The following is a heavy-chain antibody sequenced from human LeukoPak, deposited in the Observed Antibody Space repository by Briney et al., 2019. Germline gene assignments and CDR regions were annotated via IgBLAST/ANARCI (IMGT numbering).Heavy chain of an antibody. CDR2: INAGNGNT. CDR3: ARVPYSGTIFDP. V-gene: IGHV1-3*01. CDR1: GYTFTNYA. Sequence: ASVKVSCKASGYTFTNYALHWVRQAPGQRLEWMGWINAGNGNTKYSQKFQGRVTITRDTSASTAYMELSSLRSEDTAVYYCARVPYSGTIFDPWGQGTLVTVSS. J-gene: IGHJ5*02. D-gene: IGHD1-26*01.